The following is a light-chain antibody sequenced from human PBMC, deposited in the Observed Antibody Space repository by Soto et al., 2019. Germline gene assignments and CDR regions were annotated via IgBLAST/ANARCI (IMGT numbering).Light chain of an antibody. V-gene: IGKV3-15*01. CDR1: QSVSDN. Sequence: EIVLTPSPATLSVSPGERATLSCRASQSVSDNLAWYQQKPGQAPRLLIYDASTRATGIPARFGGSGSGTEVTLTISSLQSEDFAVYFCQQYNNWPWTFGQGTKVDIK. CDR2: DAS. J-gene: IGKJ1*01. CDR3: QQYNNWPWT.